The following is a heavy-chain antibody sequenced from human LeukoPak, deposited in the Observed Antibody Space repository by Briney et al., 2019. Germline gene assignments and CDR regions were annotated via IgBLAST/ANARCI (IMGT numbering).Heavy chain of an antibody. J-gene: IGHJ4*02. CDR2: ISSSSSYI. CDR1: GFTFSSYS. CDR3: ARGIYYYYDSSGLQFADY. Sequence: GGSLRLSCAASGFTFSSYSMNWVRQAPGKGLEWVSPISSSSSYIYYADSVKGRFTISRDNAKNSLYLQMNSLRAEDTAVYYCARGIYYYYDSSGLQFADYWGQGTLVTVSS. V-gene: IGHV3-21*01. D-gene: IGHD3-22*01.